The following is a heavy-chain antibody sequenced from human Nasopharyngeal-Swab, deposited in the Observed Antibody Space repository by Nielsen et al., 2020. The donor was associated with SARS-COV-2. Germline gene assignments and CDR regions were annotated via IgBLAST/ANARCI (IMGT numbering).Heavy chain of an antibody. CDR1: AFTFSSYS. J-gene: IGHJ6*02. Sequence: GESLKISCEASAFTFSSYSMSWVRQAPGKGLEWVSSISSSSSYIYYADSVKGRFTISRDNAKNSLYLQMNSLRAEDTAVYYCARDGLDYDFWSAYFMDVWGQGTTVTVSS. CDR2: ISSSSSYI. D-gene: IGHD3-3*01. CDR3: ARDGLDYDFWSAYFMDV. V-gene: IGHV3-21*01.